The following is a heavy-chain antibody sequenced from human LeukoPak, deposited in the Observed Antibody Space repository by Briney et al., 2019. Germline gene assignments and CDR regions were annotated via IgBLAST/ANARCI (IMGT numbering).Heavy chain of an antibody. CDR2: MNPNSGNT. D-gene: IGHD6-25*01. CDR3: ARGRSGYDAFDI. Sequence: ASVKVSCKASGYTFTSYGISWVRQATGQGLEWMGWMNPNSGNTGYAQKFQGRVTMTRNTSISTAYMELSSLRSEDTAVYYCARGRSGYDAFDIWGQGTMVTVSS. V-gene: IGHV1-8*02. CDR1: GYTFTSYG. J-gene: IGHJ3*02.